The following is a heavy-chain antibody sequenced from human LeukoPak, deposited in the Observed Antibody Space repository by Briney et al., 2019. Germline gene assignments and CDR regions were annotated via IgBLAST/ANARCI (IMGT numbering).Heavy chain of an antibody. CDR3: AKTRAVAGTEGFDY. CDR1: GFTFSSYS. Sequence: GGSLRLSCAASGFTFSSYSMTWVRQAPGKGLEWVSAISGSGGSTYYADSVKGRFTISRDNSKNTLYLQMNSLRAEDTAVYYCAKTRAVAGTEGFDYWGQGTLVTVSS. CDR2: ISGSGGST. D-gene: IGHD6-19*01. J-gene: IGHJ4*02. V-gene: IGHV3-23*01.